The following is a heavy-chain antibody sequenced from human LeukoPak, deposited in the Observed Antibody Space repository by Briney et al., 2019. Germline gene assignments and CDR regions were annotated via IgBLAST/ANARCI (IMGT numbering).Heavy chain of an antibody. V-gene: IGHV1-2*02. J-gene: IGHJ4*02. CDR1: GYTFTGYY. Sequence: ASVKVSCKASGYTFTGYYMHWVRQAPGQGLEWMGWINPNSGGTNYAQKFQGRVTMTRDTSISTAYMELSRLRSDDTAVYYCARDSSTDTAMVLFDYWGQGTLVTVSS. CDR2: INPNSGGT. D-gene: IGHD5-18*01. CDR3: ARDSSTDTAMVLFDY.